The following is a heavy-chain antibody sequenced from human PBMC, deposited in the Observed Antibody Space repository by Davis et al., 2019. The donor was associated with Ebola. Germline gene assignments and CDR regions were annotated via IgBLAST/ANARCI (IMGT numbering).Heavy chain of an antibody. Sequence: ASVKVSCKASGYTFTNYGITWVRQAPGQGLEWMGRINPNSGGTNYAQKFQGRVTMTRDTSISTAYMELSSLRSEDTAVYYCARDSSGWYYFDYWGQGTLVTVSS. D-gene: IGHD6-19*01. V-gene: IGHV1-2*06. CDR1: GYTFTNYG. J-gene: IGHJ4*02. CDR3: ARDSSGWYYFDY. CDR2: INPNSGGT.